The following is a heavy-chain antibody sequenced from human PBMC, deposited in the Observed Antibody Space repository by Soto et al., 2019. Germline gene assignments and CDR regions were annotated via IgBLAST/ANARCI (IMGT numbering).Heavy chain of an antibody. Sequence: GGSLSLSCAASGFTFSSYAMSWVRQAPVPGLGWVSAISGSGGSTYYADSVKGRFTISRDNSKNTLYLQMNSLRAEDTAVYYCAKGFKGYCSGGSCSIPYYYYYGMDVWGQGT. CDR1: GFTFSSYA. D-gene: IGHD2-15*01. V-gene: IGHV3-23*01. CDR3: AKGFKGYCSGGSCSIPYYYYYGMDV. CDR2: ISGSGGST. J-gene: IGHJ6*02.